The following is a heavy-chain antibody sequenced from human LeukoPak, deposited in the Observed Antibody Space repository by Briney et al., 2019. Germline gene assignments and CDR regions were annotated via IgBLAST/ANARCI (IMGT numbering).Heavy chain of an antibody. CDR3: AKGNSGWYDY. D-gene: IGHD6-19*01. Sequence: GGSLRLSCAASGFTFSSYAMSWVRQAPGKGLEWVSRISGSGGSTYYADSVKGRFTISRDNSKNTLYMQMNSLRAEDTAAYYCAKGNSGWYDYWGQGTLVTVSS. CDR2: ISGSGGST. V-gene: IGHV3-23*01. CDR1: GFTFSSYA. J-gene: IGHJ4*02.